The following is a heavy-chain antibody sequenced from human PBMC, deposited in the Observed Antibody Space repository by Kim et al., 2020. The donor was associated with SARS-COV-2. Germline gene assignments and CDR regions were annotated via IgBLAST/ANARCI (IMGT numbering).Heavy chain of an antibody. J-gene: IGHJ6*03. CDR3: ARNFPDGYYYHMDV. CDR2: IWYDETKE. CDR1: GFTFSNYG. V-gene: IGHV3-33*01. Sequence: GGSLRLSCAASGFTFSNYGMHWVRQAPGKGLEWVAIIWYDETKEYYADSVKGRFTISRDNSRKTLYLQMNSLRAEDTAVYYCARNFPDGYYYHMDVWGKGTTVTVSS.